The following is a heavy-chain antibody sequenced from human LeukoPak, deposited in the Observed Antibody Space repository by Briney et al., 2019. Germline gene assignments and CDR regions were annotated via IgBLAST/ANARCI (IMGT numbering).Heavy chain of an antibody. CDR1: GVSISSYY. J-gene: IGHJ4*02. CDR3: ARVFPSPGY. CDR2: IYYSGST. Sequence: PSETLSLTCTVSGVSISSYYWSWIRQPPEKGLEWIGYIYYSGSTNYNPSLKSRVTISVDTSKNQFSLKLSSVTAADTAVYYCARVFPSPGYWGQGTLVTVSS. V-gene: IGHV4-59*01. D-gene: IGHD1-14*01.